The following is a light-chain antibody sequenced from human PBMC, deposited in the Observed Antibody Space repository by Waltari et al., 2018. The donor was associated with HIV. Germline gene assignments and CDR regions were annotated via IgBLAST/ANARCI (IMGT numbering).Light chain of an antibody. V-gene: IGLV1-44*01. Sequence: QSVLTQPPSASGTPGQRVTISCSGRRSNIGSNPVSWYQQLPGPAPKLLISDNNQRPSGVPGRFSGSKSGTSASLAISGLQSEDEGDYYCAAWDDSLNGLFGGGTKLTV. J-gene: IGLJ2*01. CDR2: DNN. CDR3: AAWDDSLNGL. CDR1: RSNIGSNP.